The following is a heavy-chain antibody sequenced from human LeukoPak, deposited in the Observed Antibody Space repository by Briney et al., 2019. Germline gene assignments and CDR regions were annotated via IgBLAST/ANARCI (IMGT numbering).Heavy chain of an antibody. V-gene: IGHV1-18*01. CDR3: ATYLSDKGDFDY. D-gene: IGHD2-21*01. Sequence: ASVKVSCKASGYTFTSYGISWVRQAPGQGLEWMGWISTYNGDTNFAQNLQGRVTLTTDTSTSTAYMDLRILRSDDTAVYYCATYLSDKGDFDYWGQGTLVTVSS. J-gene: IGHJ4*02. CDR2: ISTYNGDT. CDR1: GYTFTSYG.